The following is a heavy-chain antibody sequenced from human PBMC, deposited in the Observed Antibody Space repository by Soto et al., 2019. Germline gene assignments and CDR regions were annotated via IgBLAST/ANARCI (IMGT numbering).Heavy chain of an antibody. CDR3: ATAGNYDSSGRDF. D-gene: IGHD3-22*01. J-gene: IGHJ4*02. CDR2: ISANSGNT. V-gene: IGHV1-18*04. Sequence: ASVKVSCKAFGFIFNNYAFSWVRQAPGQGLEWMGWISANSGNTNYAQKLQGRVTMTTDTSTSTAYMELRSLRSDDTAVYYCATAGNYDSSGRDFWGQGTLVTVSS. CDR1: GFIFNNYA.